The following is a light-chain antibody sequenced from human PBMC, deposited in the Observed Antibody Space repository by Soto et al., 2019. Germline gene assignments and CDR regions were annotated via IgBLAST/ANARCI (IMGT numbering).Light chain of an antibody. CDR1: QSISSW. CDR2: DAS. V-gene: IGKV1-5*01. CDR3: QQYYNWPRT. Sequence: DIQMTQSPSTLSASVGDRVTITCRASQSISSWLAWYQQKPGKAPKLLIYDASSLESGVPSRFSGSGSGTEFTLTINSLQAEDCAVYYCQQYYNWPRTFGQGTRLEIK. J-gene: IGKJ5*01.